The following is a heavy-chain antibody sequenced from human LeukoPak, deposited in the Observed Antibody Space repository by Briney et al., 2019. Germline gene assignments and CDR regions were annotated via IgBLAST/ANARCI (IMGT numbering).Heavy chain of an antibody. V-gene: IGHV3-21*01. D-gene: IGHD6-6*01. CDR2: ISSSSSYI. J-gene: IGHJ6*02. CDR1: GFTFSSYS. Sequence: GGSLRLSCAASGFTFSSYSMNWVRQAPGKGLEWVSSISSSSSYIYYADSVKGRFTISRDNAKNSLYLQMNSLRAEDTAVYYCARAAHPAYYYYGMDVWGQGTTVTVSS. CDR3: ARAAHPAYYYYGMDV.